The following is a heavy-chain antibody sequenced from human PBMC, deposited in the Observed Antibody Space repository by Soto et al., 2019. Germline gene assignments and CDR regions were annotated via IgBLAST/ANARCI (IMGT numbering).Heavy chain of an antibody. Sequence: PGGSLRLSCAASRFTFSSYAMHWVRQGPGKGLEWVAAISHDGSDKCYVDSVKGRFTISRDNSKNTLYLRMNSLRVEDAAVYYCAREPVRRLQGPDYSYYGMDVWAQGTTVTVSS. D-gene: IGHD6-25*01. CDR2: ISHDGSDK. V-gene: IGHV3-30-3*01. CDR3: AREPVRRLQGPDYSYYGMDV. J-gene: IGHJ6*02. CDR1: RFTFSSYA.